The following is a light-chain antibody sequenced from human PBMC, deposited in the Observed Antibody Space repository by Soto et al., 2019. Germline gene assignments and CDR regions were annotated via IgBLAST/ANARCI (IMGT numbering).Light chain of an antibody. J-gene: IGKJ5*01. V-gene: IGKV1-5*01. Sequence: DIQMTQSPSTLSASVGDRVTITCRASQSISSWLAWYQQKPGKAPKLLIYDASSLESGVPSRFRGSGSGTEFTLTISSLQPDDFATYYCQQYNSYSYTFGQGTRPEIK. CDR1: QSISSW. CDR2: DAS. CDR3: QQYNSYSYT.